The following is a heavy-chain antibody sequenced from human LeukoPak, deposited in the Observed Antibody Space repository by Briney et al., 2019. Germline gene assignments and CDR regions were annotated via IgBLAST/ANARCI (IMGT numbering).Heavy chain of an antibody. D-gene: IGHD5-18*01. CDR1: GFTFSSYS. Sequence: GGSLRLSCAASGFTFSSYSMNWVRQAPGKGLEWVSYISSGSSTIYYADSVKGRFTISRDNAKNSLYLQMNSLRAEDTAVYYCARGVNSYGYDEGFDYWGQGTLVTVSS. CDR3: ARGVNSYGYDEGFDY. J-gene: IGHJ4*02. V-gene: IGHV3-48*04. CDR2: ISSGSSTI.